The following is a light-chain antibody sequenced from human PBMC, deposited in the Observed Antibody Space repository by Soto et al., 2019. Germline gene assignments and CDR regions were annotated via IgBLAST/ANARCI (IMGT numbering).Light chain of an antibody. CDR2: AVS. CDR3: SSYTTSSTLLDV. J-gene: IGLJ1*01. V-gene: IGLV2-14*01. CDR1: SSDVGGYNY. Sequence: QSALTQPASVSGSPGQSITISCTGTSSDVGGYNYVSWYQQHPGKAPKLMIYAVSNRPSGVSTRFSGSKSGNTDSLTISGLQAEDEADYHCSSYTTSSTLLDVFGTGTKVTVL.